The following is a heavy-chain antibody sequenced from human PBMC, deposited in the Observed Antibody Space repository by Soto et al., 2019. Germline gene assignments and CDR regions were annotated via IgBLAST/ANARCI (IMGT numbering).Heavy chain of an antibody. CDR3: AASWELLRSSWFDP. V-gene: IGHV1-58*01. Sequence: ASVKVSCKASGFTFTSSAVQWVRQARGQRLEWIGWIVVGSGNTNYAQKFQERVTITRDMSTSTAYMELSSLRSEDTAVYYCAASWELLRSSWFDPWGQGTLVTVSS. J-gene: IGHJ5*02. CDR2: IVVGSGNT. D-gene: IGHD1-26*01. CDR1: GFTFTSSA.